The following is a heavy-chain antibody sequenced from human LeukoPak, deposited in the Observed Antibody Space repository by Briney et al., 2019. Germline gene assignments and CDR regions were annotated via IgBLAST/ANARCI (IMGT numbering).Heavy chain of an antibody. Sequence: PGGSLRLSCAASAFTFSSYSMTWVRQAPGKGLEWVSSISSISSYIYYADSVKGRFTISRDNAKNSLYLQMNSVRAEDTAVYYCARAVIVGATYAFDIWGQGTMVTVSS. CDR2: ISSISSYI. V-gene: IGHV3-21*01. CDR1: AFTFSSYS. CDR3: ARAVIVGATYAFDI. D-gene: IGHD1-26*01. J-gene: IGHJ3*02.